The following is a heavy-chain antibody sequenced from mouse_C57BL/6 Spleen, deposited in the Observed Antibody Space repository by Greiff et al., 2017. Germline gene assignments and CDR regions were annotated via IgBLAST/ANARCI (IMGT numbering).Heavy chain of an antibody. Sequence: VQLQQSGAELVRPGTSVKVSCKASGYAFTNYLIEWVKQRPGQGLEWIGVINPGSGGTNYNEKFKGKATLTVDKSSSTAYMELRSLTSEDSAVYYCAREDYGNYPAWFAYWGQGTLVTVSA. J-gene: IGHJ3*01. D-gene: IGHD2-1*01. V-gene: IGHV1-54*01. CDR1: GYAFTNYL. CDR2: INPGSGGT. CDR3: AREDYGNYPAWFAY.